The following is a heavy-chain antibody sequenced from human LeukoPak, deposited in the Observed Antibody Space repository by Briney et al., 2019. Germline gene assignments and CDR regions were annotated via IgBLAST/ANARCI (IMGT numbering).Heavy chain of an antibody. D-gene: IGHD2-2*01. Sequence: PSETLSLTCTVSGGSISSYYWSWIRQPPGKGLEWIGYIYYSGSTNYNPSLKSRVTISVDTSKNQFSLSLSSVTAVDTAVYYCARGRGCSSTSCAYNWFDPWGQGTLVTVSS. J-gene: IGHJ5*02. CDR1: GGSISSYY. V-gene: IGHV4-59*08. CDR2: IYYSGST. CDR3: ARGRGCSSTSCAYNWFDP.